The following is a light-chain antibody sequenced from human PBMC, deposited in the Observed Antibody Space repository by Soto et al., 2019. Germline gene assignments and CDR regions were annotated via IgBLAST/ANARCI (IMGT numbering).Light chain of an antibody. J-gene: IGKJ1*01. V-gene: IGKV3-20*01. CDR2: GAS. Sequence: EIVLTQSPGTLSLSPGERATISCRAIQSVSSSYLAWYQQKPGQAPRLLIYGASSRATGIPDRFSGSGSGTDFTLTISRLEPEDFAVYYCQQYGSSPGTFGQGTKV. CDR3: QQYGSSPGT. CDR1: QSVSSSY.